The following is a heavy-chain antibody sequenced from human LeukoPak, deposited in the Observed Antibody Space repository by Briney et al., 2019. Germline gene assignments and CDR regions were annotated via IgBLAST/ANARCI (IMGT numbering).Heavy chain of an antibody. Sequence: GGSLRLSCAASGFTFDDYAMHWVRQAPGKGLEWVSGISWNSGSIGYADSVKGRFTISRDNAKNSLYLQMNSLRAEDTAVYYCARDLLSGSDYWGQGTLVTVSS. CDR1: GFTFDDYA. J-gene: IGHJ4*02. CDR3: ARDLLSGSDY. CDR2: ISWNSGSI. V-gene: IGHV3-9*01. D-gene: IGHD3-10*01.